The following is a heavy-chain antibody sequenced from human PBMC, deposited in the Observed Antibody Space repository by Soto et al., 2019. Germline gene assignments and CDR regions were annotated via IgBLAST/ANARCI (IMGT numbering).Heavy chain of an antibody. CDR3: XRDXXXXXXXXXXXPPIDY. Sequence: QVQLVQSGADVKKPGASVKVSCKASGYTFTNYGITWVRQAPGQGLEWMGWISAYNGNTNYAQKLQGRLTMTTDTSTSTAYMELRSLRSDXTXXXXXXRDXXXXXXXXXXXPPIDYWGQGTLVTVSS. CDR2: ISAYNGNT. V-gene: IGHV1-18*01. J-gene: IGHJ4*02. CDR1: GYTFTNYG.